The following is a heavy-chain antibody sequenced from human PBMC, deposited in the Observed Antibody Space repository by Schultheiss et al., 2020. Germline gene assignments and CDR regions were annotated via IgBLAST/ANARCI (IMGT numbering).Heavy chain of an antibody. Sequence: SVKVSCKASGGTFSSYTISWVRQAPGQGLEWMGRIIPIFGTANYAQKFQGRVTITADESTSTAYMELSSLRSEDTAVYYCTYYDFWSGSGYYYYGMDVWGQGTTVTVSS. J-gene: IGHJ6*02. D-gene: IGHD3-3*01. CDR2: IIPIFGTA. CDR3: TYYDFWSGSGYYYYGMDV. CDR1: GGTFSSYT. V-gene: IGHV1-69*13.